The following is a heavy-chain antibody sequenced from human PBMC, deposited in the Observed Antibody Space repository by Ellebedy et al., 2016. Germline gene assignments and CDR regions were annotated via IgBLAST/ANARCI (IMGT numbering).Heavy chain of an antibody. CDR1: GFTFRNFF. J-gene: IGHJ4*02. Sequence: GESLKISXVASGFTFRNFFMSWVRQAPGGGLEWISTISGDGDTTFSADSVKGRFTISRDNSRYTLYLQMDSLTAADTAVYYCAKGDLNIVVVVAQSTPFDYWGQGTLVTVSS. CDR2: ISGDGDTT. V-gene: IGHV3-23*01. CDR3: AKGDLNIVVVVAQSTPFDY. D-gene: IGHD2-15*01.